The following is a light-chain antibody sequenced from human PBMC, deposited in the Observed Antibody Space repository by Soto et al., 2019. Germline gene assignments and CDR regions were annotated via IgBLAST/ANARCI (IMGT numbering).Light chain of an antibody. CDR3: ISFTTRATYV. CDR2: DVS. Sequence: QSALTQPASVSGSPGQSITISCTGTSSDVGNSDYVSWYQQHPGKVPKLMIYDVSNRPSGVSNRFSGSKSGNTASLTISGLLAEDEADYYCISFTTRATYVFGTGTKVTVL. CDR1: SSDVGNSDY. J-gene: IGLJ1*01. V-gene: IGLV2-14*01.